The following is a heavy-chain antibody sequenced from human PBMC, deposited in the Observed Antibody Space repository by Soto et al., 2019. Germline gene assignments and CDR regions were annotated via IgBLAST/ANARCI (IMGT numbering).Heavy chain of an antibody. J-gene: IGHJ6*03. CDR3: ARVIAAARPSYYYYMDV. CDR1: GSTFTSYD. Sequence: ASVKVSCKASGSTFTSYDINWVRQATGQGLEWMGWMNPNSGNTGYAQKFQGRVTMTRNTSISTAYMELSSLRSEDTAVYYCARVIAAARPSYYYYMDVWGKGTTVTVSS. CDR2: MNPNSGNT. V-gene: IGHV1-8*01. D-gene: IGHD6-6*01.